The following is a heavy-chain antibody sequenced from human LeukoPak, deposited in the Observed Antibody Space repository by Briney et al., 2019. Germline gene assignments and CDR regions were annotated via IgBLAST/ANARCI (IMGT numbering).Heavy chain of an antibody. CDR1: GGTFNNSA. D-gene: IGHD3-16*01. V-gene: IGHV1-69*05. CDR2: IMPLFGTA. CDR3: ARGNDYVWGRYRTDYYMDV. Sequence: SSVKVSCKTSGGTFNNSAISWVRQAPGQGLEWLGGIMPLFGTAGYAQKFQGRVTITKDESTRTVYLELTSLTSDDTAVYYCARGNDYVWGRYRTDYYMDVWGKGTTVTVSS. J-gene: IGHJ6*03.